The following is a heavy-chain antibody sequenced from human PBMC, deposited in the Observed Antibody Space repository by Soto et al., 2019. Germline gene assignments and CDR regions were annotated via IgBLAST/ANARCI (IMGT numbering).Heavy chain of an antibody. D-gene: IGHD3-10*01. CDR1: GFTFSSSW. Sequence: PGGSLRLSCAASGFTFSSSWMHWVRQAPGKGLVWVSRINSDGSSTNYADSVKGRFTISRDNAKNTLYLQMNSLRAEDTAVYYCAKDKLLWYGELLYYFDYWGQGTLVTVSS. V-gene: IGHV3-74*01. CDR2: INSDGSST. J-gene: IGHJ4*01. CDR3: AKDKLLWYGELLYYFDY.